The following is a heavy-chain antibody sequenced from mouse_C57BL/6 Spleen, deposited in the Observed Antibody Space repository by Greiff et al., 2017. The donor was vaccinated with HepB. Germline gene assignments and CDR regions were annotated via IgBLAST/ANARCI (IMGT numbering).Heavy chain of an antibody. J-gene: IGHJ1*03. CDR2: ISSGSSYT. V-gene: IGHV5-6*01. D-gene: IGHD2-3*01. Sequence: EVQRVESGGDLVKPGGSLKLSCAASGFTFSSYGMSWVRQTPDKRLEWVATISSGSSYTYYPDSVKGRFTISRDNAKNTLYLQMSSLKSEDTAMYYCARQGGDGYSWYFDVWGTGTTVTVSS. CDR1: GFTFSSYG. CDR3: ARQGGDGYSWYFDV.